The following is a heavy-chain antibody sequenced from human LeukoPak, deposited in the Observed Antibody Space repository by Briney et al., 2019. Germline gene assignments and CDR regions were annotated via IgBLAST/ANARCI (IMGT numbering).Heavy chain of an antibody. CDR3: ARSGDSSAYYSF. CDR2: VYYVGST. D-gene: IGHD3-22*01. Sequence: PSETLSLNCTVSGASIRSHHCTWIRQPPGKRLDWLGNVYYVGSTSYGPSLKSRVTISLDTSKNQFSLEMNSVTAADTAVYYCARSGDSSAYYSFWGQGILVTVSS. CDR1: GASIRSHH. V-gene: IGHV4-59*11. J-gene: IGHJ4*02.